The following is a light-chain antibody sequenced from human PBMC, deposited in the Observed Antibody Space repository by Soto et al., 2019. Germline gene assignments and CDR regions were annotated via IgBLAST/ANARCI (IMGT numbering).Light chain of an antibody. CDR1: KSDIGVYDF. CDR3: KSYAGSNTYV. CDR2: EVV. J-gene: IGLJ1*01. V-gene: IGLV2-8*01. Sequence: LTQPPSASGSPGQSVTISCTGTKSDIGVYDFVSWYQHHPGKAPRLIIYEVVQRPSGVPDRFSGSKSGNTASLTVSGLQAADEADYFCKSYAGSNTYVFGSGTKVTVL.